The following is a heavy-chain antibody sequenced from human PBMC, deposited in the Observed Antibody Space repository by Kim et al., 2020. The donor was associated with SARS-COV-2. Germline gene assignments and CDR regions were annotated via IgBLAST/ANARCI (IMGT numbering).Heavy chain of an antibody. D-gene: IGHD5-18*01. CDR3: ARRQLWSQDAFDI. J-gene: IGHJ3*02. CDR2: IIPIFGTA. CDR1: GGTFSSYA. V-gene: IGHV1-69*06. Sequence: SVKVSCKASGGTFSSYAISWVRQAPGQGLEWMGGIIPIFGTANYAQKFQGRVTITADKSTSTAYMELSSLRSEDTAVYYCARRQLWSQDAFDIWGQGTMVTVSS.